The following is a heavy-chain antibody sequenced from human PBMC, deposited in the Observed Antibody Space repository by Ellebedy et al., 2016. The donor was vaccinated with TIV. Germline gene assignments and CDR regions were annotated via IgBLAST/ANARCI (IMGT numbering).Heavy chain of an antibody. J-gene: IGHJ4*02. CDR3: AREEYDTLTGSQKGFDY. CDR2: IDYSGNT. CDR1: GDSISNTIYY. V-gene: IGHV4-61*05. Sequence: SETLSLTCTVSGDSISNTIYYWGWIRQPPGKGLEWIGYIDYSGNTNYNPSLQSRVTVSVDTSKNQFSLKLSSVTAADTAVYFCAREEYDTLTGSQKGFDYWGQGTLVTVSS. D-gene: IGHD3-9*01.